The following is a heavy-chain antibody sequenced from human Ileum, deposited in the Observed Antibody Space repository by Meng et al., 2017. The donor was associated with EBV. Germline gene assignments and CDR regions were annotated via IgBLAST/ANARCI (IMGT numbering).Heavy chain of an antibody. Sequence: QGQPLGSGPGLVKPSEPLSLTCTVSSGSVSIGDYHWSWIRQPPGKGLEWIGYILSGSTNYDPSLTNRVTISVDTSKNHFSLKLTSVTAADTAVYYCAGGRAGYGGYKTWGQGTLVTVSS. CDR3: AGGRAGYGGYKT. D-gene: IGHD5-12*01. CDR2: ILSGST. CDR1: SGSVSIGDYH. V-gene: IGHV4-61*03. J-gene: IGHJ4*02.